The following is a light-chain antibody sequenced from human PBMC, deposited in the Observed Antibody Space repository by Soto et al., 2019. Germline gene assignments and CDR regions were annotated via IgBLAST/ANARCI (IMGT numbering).Light chain of an antibody. CDR3: QQYDNWPLT. V-gene: IGKV1-39*01. Sequence: DIQMTQSPSSLSASVGDRVTITCRASQSISTYLHWYQQKPGKAPNLLIYAASTLQSGVPSRFSGSGSGTDFTLTISSLQPEDFAVYYCQQYDNWPLTFGGGTKVEIK. CDR1: QSISTY. J-gene: IGKJ4*01. CDR2: AAS.